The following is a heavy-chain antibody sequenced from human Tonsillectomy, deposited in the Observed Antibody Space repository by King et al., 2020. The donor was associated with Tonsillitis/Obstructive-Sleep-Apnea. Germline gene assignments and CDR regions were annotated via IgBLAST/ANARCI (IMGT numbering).Heavy chain of an antibody. Sequence: VQLQQWGAGLLKPSETLSLTCAVYGGSFSDYYWSWIRQPPGKGLEWIGEINPSGRTNYNPSLTSRVTMLVDTSKNQFSLKLNSVTAADTAVYYCARGDILTGYYASTDFDYWGQGTLVTVSS. CDR3: ARGDILTGYYASTDFDY. J-gene: IGHJ4*02. CDR2: INPSGRT. D-gene: IGHD3-9*01. V-gene: IGHV4-34*01. CDR1: GGSFSDYY.